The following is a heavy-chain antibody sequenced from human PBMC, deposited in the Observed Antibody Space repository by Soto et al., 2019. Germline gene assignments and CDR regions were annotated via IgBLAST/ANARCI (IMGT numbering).Heavy chain of an antibody. D-gene: IGHD3-10*01. Sequence: QLQLQESGPGLVKPSETLSLTCSVSGGSIRDYFWTWIRQPPGKGLEWIGYISSTGTINYNSSLKSRVTITLDTSRNLCTLKLSSVTPAETAVYFCARDRKLVIPGNYYYYGMDVWGQGTTVTVSS. CDR2: ISSTGTI. V-gene: IGHV4-59*01. CDR1: GGSIRDYF. CDR3: ARDRKLVIPGNYYYYGMDV. J-gene: IGHJ6*02.